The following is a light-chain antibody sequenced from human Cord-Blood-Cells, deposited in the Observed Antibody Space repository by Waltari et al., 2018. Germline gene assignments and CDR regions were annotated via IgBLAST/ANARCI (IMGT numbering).Light chain of an antibody. CDR1: SRDVGGYNY. Sequence: QSALTQPASVSGSPGQSITITCHGTSRDVGGYNYVPWYQQPPGKAPQLMIYEVSNRPSGVSNRFSGSKSGNTASLTISGLQAEDEADYYCSSYTSSSTLVFGTGTKVTVL. CDR3: SSYTSSSTLV. J-gene: IGLJ1*01. CDR2: EVS. V-gene: IGLV2-14*01.